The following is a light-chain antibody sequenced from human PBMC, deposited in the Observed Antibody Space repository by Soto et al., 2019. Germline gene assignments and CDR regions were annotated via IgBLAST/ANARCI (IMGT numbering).Light chain of an antibody. V-gene: IGKV1-5*03. CDR1: QNVYDW. Sequence: DIQMTQSPSTLSASVGDRVTITCRASQNVYDWLAWFQQKPGQAPTLLIYKASGLESGVPSRFSGSGFGTEFTLTLSSLQPDDFSTSYCQQYNDYPWTFGHGTKVEIK. J-gene: IGKJ1*01. CDR3: QQYNDYPWT. CDR2: KAS.